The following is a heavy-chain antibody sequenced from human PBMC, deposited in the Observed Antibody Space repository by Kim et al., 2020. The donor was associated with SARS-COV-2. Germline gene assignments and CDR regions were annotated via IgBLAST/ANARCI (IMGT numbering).Heavy chain of an antibody. CDR3: VRGVPSI. CDR2: DGSAK. J-gene: IGHJ4*02. V-gene: IGHV3-7*03. Sequence: DGSAKYYLNSVKGRFTIARDNAKNSLYLQMNSRRAEDTAVYYCVRGVPSIWGQGTLVTVSS.